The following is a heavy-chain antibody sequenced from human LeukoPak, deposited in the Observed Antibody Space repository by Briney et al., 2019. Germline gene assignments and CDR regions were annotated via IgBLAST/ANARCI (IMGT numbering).Heavy chain of an antibody. Sequence: GGSLRLSCAASGFTFDDYAMSWVRQAPGKGLEWVSGINWNGGSTGYADSVKGRFTISRDSAKNSLYLQMNSLRAEDTALYYCASYDNSGYQFDYWGQGTLVTVSS. V-gene: IGHV3-20*04. D-gene: IGHD3-22*01. CDR2: INWNGGST. CDR1: GFTFDDYA. CDR3: ASYDNSGYQFDY. J-gene: IGHJ4*02.